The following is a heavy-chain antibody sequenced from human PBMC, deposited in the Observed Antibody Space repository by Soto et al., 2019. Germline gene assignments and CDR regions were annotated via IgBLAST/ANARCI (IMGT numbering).Heavy chain of an antibody. V-gene: IGHV5-51*01. CDR1: GYSFTSYW. CDR3: ARPTSSGLYYYGMDV. J-gene: IGHJ6*02. Sequence: PGESLKISCKGSGYSFTSYWIGWVRQMPGKGLEWMGIIYPGDSDTRYSPSFQGQVTISADKSISTAYLQWSSLKASDTAMYYCARPTSSGLYYYGMDVWGQGTTVTVSS. CDR2: IYPGDSDT. D-gene: IGHD3-22*01.